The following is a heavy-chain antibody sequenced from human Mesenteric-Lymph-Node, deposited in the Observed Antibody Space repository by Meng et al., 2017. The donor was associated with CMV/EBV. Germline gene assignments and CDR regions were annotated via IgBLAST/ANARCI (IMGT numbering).Heavy chain of an antibody. J-gene: IGHJ6*02. V-gene: IGHV3-43*01. Sequence: GESLKISCAASGFTFDDYTIHWVRQAPGKGLEWVSLINCDGDSTFYADSVQGRFTISRDNSKTSLYLQMHCLRTEDTALYYCAKDITAGRTDYYYGMDVWGQGTTVTVSS. CDR1: GFTFDDYT. CDR3: AKDITAGRTDYYYGMDV. D-gene: IGHD1-14*01. CDR2: INCDGDST.